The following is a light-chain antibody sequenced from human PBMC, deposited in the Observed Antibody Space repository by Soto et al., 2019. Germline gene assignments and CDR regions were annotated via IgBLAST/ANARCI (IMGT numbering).Light chain of an antibody. J-gene: IGKJ3*01. CDR3: QQYGRSPGLFA. CDR1: QSVSSTY. V-gene: IGKV3-20*01. Sequence: EIVLTQSPGTLSLSPGERATLSCGASQSVSSTYLAWYQQKPGQAPRLLIYDASSRAAGIPDRFSGSGSGTDFTLTISRLEPEDFAVYNCQQYGRSPGLFAFGPGTKVDI. CDR2: DAS.